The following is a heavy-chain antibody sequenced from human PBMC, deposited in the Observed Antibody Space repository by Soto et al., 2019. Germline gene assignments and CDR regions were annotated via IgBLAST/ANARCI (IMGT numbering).Heavy chain of an antibody. J-gene: IGHJ6*02. Sequence: PSETLSLTCTVSGDSISSSNYFWGWIRQPPGKGLEWIGSVSYSRTTYYNSSLKSRVTMSVDTSKNQFSLKLSSVTAADTAVYYCARERRWFGEFLFKVYGYYYYYYGMDVWGQGTTVTVSS. CDR1: GDSISSSNYF. D-gene: IGHD3-10*01. CDR2: VSYSRTT. V-gene: IGHV4-39*02. CDR3: ARERRWFGEFLFKVYGYYYYYYGMDV.